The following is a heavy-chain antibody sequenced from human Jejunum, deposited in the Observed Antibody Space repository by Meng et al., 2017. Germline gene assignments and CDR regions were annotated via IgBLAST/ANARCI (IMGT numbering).Heavy chain of an antibody. CDR3: ARAGNYPFDY. V-gene: IGHV3-74*01. D-gene: IGHD3-16*02. J-gene: IGHJ4*02. CDR2: MNDDGSDT. Sequence: GESLKISCVASGFTFSTSWMHWVRQAPGKGLLWVSRMNDDGSDTDYADSVRGRFTISRDNAKNTLYLQMNSLRADDTAVYYSARAGNYPFDYWGQGILVTVSS. CDR1: GFTFSTSW.